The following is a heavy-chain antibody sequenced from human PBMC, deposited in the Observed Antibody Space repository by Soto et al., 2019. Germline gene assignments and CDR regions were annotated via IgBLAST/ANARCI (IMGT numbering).Heavy chain of an antibody. CDR3: ARLAAMGVDY. D-gene: IGHD1-26*01. Sequence: QPGGSLRRSCTASGFTCNTHWMHWVRQAPGKGLVWVSRIYFDGITTNYAYSVKGRLTVSRDKAKNTVYLHVNTLRDEDTAVYYCARLAAMGVDYWGQGTLVTVSS. V-gene: IGHV3-74*01. J-gene: IGHJ4*02. CDR1: GFTCNTHW. CDR2: IYFDGITT.